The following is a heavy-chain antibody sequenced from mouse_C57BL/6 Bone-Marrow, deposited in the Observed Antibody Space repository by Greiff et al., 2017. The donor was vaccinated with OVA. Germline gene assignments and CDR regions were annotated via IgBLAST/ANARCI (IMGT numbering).Heavy chain of an antibody. CDR3: ARGGNLAWFAY. Sequence: DVMLVESGGGLVQPGGSLSLSCAASGFTFTDYYMSWVRQPPGKALEWLGFIRNKANGYTTEYSASVKGRFTISRDNSQSILYLQMNALRAEDSATYYCARGGNLAWFAYWGQGTLVTVSA. V-gene: IGHV7-3*01. D-gene: IGHD2-1*01. CDR2: IRNKANGYTT. CDR1: GFTFTDYY. J-gene: IGHJ3*01.